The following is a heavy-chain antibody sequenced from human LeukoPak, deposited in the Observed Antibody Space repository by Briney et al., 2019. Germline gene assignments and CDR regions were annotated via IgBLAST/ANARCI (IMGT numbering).Heavy chain of an antibody. CDR1: GFTFSSYG. CDR3: AKDSESSYSYVDY. Sequence: GGSLRLSCAASGFTFSSYGFHWARQAPGKGLEWVTSIPYDGANKNYVDSVKGRFTISRDNSKNTLYLLMNSLRVEDTAVYYCAKDSESSYSYVDYWGQGTLVTVSS. CDR2: IPYDGANK. J-gene: IGHJ4*02. D-gene: IGHD5-18*01. V-gene: IGHV3-30*02.